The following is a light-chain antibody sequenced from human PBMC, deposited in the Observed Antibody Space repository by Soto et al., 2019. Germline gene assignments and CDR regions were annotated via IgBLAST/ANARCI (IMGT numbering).Light chain of an antibody. CDR3: QQYNSSSGT. J-gene: IGKJ1*01. V-gene: IGKV1-5*01. CDR1: QSISSW. Sequence: DIKMTQSPSTLSASVGDRVTITCRASQSISSWLAWYQQKPGKAPKLLIRDASSLKSGVPSRFSGSGSGTEFTLTISSLRPDDFASYYCQQYNSSSGTFGQGTKVEIK. CDR2: DAS.